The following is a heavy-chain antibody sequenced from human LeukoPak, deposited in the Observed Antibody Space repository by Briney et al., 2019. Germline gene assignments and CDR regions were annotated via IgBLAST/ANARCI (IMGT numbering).Heavy chain of an antibody. CDR2: INHSGST. V-gene: IGHV4-34*01. J-gene: IGHJ3*02. D-gene: IGHD6-19*01. Sequence: PSETLSLTCAVYGGFFSGYYWSWIRQPPGKGLEWIGEINHSGSTNYNPSLKSRVTISVDTSRNQFSLKLISVTAADTAVYYCARADTSKTGYSSGWYRRAGAFDIWGQGTMVTVSS. CDR3: ARADTSKTGYSSGWYRRAGAFDI. CDR1: GGFFSGYY.